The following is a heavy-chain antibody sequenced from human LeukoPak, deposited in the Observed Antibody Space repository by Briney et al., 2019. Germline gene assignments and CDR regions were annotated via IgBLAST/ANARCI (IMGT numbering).Heavy chain of an antibody. CDR2: INHSGST. J-gene: IGHJ6*03. CDR3: ARGREYCSGGSCYSSYYYYYYYMDV. V-gene: IGHV4-34*01. Sequence: SETLSLTCAVYGGSFSGYYWSWIRQPPGKGLEWIGEINHSGSTNHNPSLKSRVTISVDTSKNQFSLKLSSVTAADTAVYYCARGREYCSGGSCYSSYYYYYYYMDVWGKGTTVTVSS. D-gene: IGHD2-15*01. CDR1: GGSFSGYY.